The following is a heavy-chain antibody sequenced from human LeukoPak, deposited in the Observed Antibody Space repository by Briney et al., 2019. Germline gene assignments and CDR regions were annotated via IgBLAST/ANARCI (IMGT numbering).Heavy chain of an antibody. V-gene: IGHV3-48*03. D-gene: IGHD3-10*01. J-gene: IGHJ4*02. CDR3: ARGAGGYFDY. CDR2: ISSTGSPI. Sequence: GGSVRLSCAASGFTFSSYETNWVRQAPGKGLEWVSYISSTGSPISYADSVKGRFTISRDNAKNSLYLQMNSLRAEDTAVYYCARGAGGYFDYWGQGTLVSVSS. CDR1: GFTFSSYE.